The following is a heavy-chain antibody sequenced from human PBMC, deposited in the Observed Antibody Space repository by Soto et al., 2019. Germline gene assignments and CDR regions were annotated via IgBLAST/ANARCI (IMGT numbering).Heavy chain of an antibody. CDR3: ARDLEDYGGNSGYFQH. V-gene: IGHV3-33*01. Sequence: QPAGSLRLSCAASGFTFSSYGMHWVRQAPGKGLEWVAVIWYDGSNKYYADSVKGRFTIARDNSKNTLYLQMNSLRAEDTAVYYCARDLEDYGGNSGYFQHWGQGTLVTVSS. D-gene: IGHD4-17*01. CDR1: GFTFSSYG. J-gene: IGHJ1*01. CDR2: IWYDGSNK.